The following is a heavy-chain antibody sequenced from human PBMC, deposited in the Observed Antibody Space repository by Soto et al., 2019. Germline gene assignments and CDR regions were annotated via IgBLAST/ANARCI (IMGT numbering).Heavy chain of an antibody. CDR2: IYYSGST. D-gene: IGHD4-17*01. V-gene: IGHV4-59*01. Sequence: SETLSLTCTVSGSSISSYYWSWIRQPPGKGLEWIGYIYYSGSTNYNPSLKSRVTISVDTSKSQFSLKLSSVTAADTAVYYCASLDYGHYVYDYRGQRTPVTGSS. CDR1: GSSISSYY. J-gene: IGHJ4*02. CDR3: ASLDYGHYVYDY.